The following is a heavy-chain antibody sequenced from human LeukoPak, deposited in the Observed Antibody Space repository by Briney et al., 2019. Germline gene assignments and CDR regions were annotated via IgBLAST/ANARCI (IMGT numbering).Heavy chain of an antibody. CDR2: IRYDGSNK. D-gene: IGHD2-15*01. CDR1: GFTFSSYG. CDR3: ARSRTDIVVVVADSAFDY. V-gene: IGHV3-30*02. Sequence: PGGSLRLSCAASGFTFSSYGMHWVRQAPGKGLEWVAFIRYDGSNKYYADSVKGRFTISRDNSKNTPYLQMNSLRAEDTAVYYCARSRTDIVVVVADSAFDYWGQGTLVTVSS. J-gene: IGHJ4*02.